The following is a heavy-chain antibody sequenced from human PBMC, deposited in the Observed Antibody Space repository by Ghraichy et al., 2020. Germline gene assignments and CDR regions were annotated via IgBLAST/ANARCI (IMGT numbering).Heavy chain of an antibody. CDR2: INHSGST. J-gene: IGHJ6*02. Sequence: SETLSLTCAVYGGSFSGYYWSWIRQPPGKGLEWIGEINHSGSTNYNPSLKSRVTISVDTSKNQFSLKLSSVTAADTAVYYFARRWGVVSHHPAAEKNGMDVWGQGTTVTVSS. CDR1: GGSFSGYY. CDR3: ARRWGVVSHHPAAEKNGMDV. V-gene: IGHV4-34*01. D-gene: IGHD5-24*01.